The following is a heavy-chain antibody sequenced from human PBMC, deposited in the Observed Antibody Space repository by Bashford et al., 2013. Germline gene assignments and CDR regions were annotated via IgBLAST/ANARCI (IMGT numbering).Heavy chain of an antibody. Sequence: WVRQAPGQGLEWMGWMNPNSGNTGYAQKFQGRVTMTRNTSISTAYMELNSLRAEDTALYYCAKMLAATYAFDIWGQGTMVTVSS. D-gene: IGHD2-15*01. CDR3: AKMLAATYAFDI. J-gene: IGHJ3*02. V-gene: IGHV1-8*01. CDR2: MNPNSGNT.